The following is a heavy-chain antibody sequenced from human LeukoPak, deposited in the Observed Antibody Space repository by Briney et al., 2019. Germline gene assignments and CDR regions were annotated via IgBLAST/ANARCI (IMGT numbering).Heavy chain of an antibody. CDR1: GFNFNIYG. CDR3: SRDGSGSGDV. D-gene: IGHD2-21*02. J-gene: IGHJ4*02. CDR2: ISSESTNI. Sequence: GSLRLSCAASGFNFNIYGMNWVRQAPGKGLEWVSSISSESTNIYYTDSVKGRFTIARDNAKNSLYLQMNRLIPEDTAVYYCSRDGSGSGDVWGQGTLVTVSS. V-gene: IGHV3-21*01.